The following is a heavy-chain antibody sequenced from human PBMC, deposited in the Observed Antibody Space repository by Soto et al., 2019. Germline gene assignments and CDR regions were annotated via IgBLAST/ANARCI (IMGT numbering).Heavy chain of an antibody. Sequence: QLQLQESGPGLVKPSETLSLTCTVSGGSISSSTYYWGWIRQPPWKGLEWIGMIYYSGSAYYNPSLKSRVTISIDTSKNQFSLRLSSVTAADTAVYYCARHGVDYGDYASYYYYGMDVWGRGTTVTVSS. D-gene: IGHD4-17*01. CDR2: IYYSGSA. J-gene: IGHJ6*02. V-gene: IGHV4-39*01. CDR1: GGSISSSTYY. CDR3: ARHGVDYGDYASYYYYGMDV.